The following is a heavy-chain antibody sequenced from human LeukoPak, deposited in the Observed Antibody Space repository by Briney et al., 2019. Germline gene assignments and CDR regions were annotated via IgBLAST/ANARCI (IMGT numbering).Heavy chain of an antibody. J-gene: IGHJ4*02. CDR3: ARESVYSGYDFFEAN. D-gene: IGHD5-12*01. Sequence: PGGSLRLSCAASGFTFSSYWMSWVRQAPGKGLEWVANIKQDGGERCYVDSVKGRFTISRDNAKNSVYLQMNSLRAEDTAVYYCARESVYSGYDFFEANWGQGTLVTVSS. CDR2: IKQDGGER. V-gene: IGHV3-7*01. CDR1: GFTFSSYW.